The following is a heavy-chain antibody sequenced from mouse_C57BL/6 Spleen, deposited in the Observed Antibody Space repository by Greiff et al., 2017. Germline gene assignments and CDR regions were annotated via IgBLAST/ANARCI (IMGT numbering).Heavy chain of an antibody. CDR3: ARRIYDGYYYYAMDY. V-gene: IGHV3-6*01. J-gene: IGHJ4*01. CDR2: ISYDGSN. CDR1: GYSITSGYY. Sequence: DVKLQESGPGLVKPSQSLSLTCSVTGYSITSGYYWNWIRQFPGNKLEWMGYISYDGSNNYNPSLKNRISITRDTSKNQFFLKLNSVTTEDTATYYCARRIYDGYYYYAMDYWGQGTSVTVSS. D-gene: IGHD2-3*01.